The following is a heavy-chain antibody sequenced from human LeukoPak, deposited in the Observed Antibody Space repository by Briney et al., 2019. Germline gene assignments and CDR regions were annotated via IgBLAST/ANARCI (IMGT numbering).Heavy chain of an antibody. CDR2: ISSSSSYI. Sequence: GGSLRLSCAASGFTFSSYSMNWVRQAPGKGLEWVSSISSSSSYIYYADSVKGRFTISRDNAKNSLYLQMNSLRAEDTAVYYCARARTGTRDDAFDIWGQGTMVTVSS. J-gene: IGHJ3*02. V-gene: IGHV3-21*01. D-gene: IGHD1/OR15-1a*01. CDR1: GFTFSSYS. CDR3: ARARTGTRDDAFDI.